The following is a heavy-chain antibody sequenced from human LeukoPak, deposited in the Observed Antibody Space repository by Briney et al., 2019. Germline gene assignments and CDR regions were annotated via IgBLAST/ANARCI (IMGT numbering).Heavy chain of an antibody. V-gene: IGHV3-21*01. J-gene: IGHJ5*02. CDR2: ISSSSSYI. D-gene: IGHD3-3*01. CDR3: ARDFGTYSDFWSGSAFFDP. Sequence: PGGSLRLSCAASVFTFSRYSMNWVRQAPGRGREWVSSISSSSSYIYYADSVKGRFTISRDTAKNSLYLQMNSLRAEDTAVYYCARDFGTYSDFWSGSAFFDPWGQGTLVTVSS. CDR1: VFTFSRYS.